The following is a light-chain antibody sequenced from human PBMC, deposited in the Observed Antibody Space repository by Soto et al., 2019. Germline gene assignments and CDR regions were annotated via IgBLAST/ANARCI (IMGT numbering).Light chain of an antibody. J-gene: IGLJ1*01. V-gene: IGLV2-14*01. CDR1: SSDVGGYNY. CDR3: SAYTSSSNPYV. CDR2: EVS. Sequence: QSALTQPASVSVSPGQSITISCTGTSSDVGGYNYVSWYQQHPGKAPKLMSYEVSTRPSGVSNRFSGSKSGNTASLTISGLQAEDEADYYCSAYTSSSNPYVFGTGTKVTVL.